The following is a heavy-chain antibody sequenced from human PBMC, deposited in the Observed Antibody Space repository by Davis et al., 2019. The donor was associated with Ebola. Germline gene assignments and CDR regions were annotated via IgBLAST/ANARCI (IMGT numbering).Heavy chain of an antibody. CDR3: AREVFVVVTSEGPYYYYYGMDV. J-gene: IGHJ6*02. CDR1: GYTFTGYY. V-gene: IGHV1-2*06. Sequence: ASVKVSCKASGYTFTGYYIHWVRQAPVQGLEWMGRINPNSGGTNYAQKFQGRVTMTRDTSISTAYMELRSLGSDDTAVYYCAREVFVVVTSEGPYYYYYGMDVWGQGTTVTVSS. CDR2: INPNSGGT. D-gene: IGHD3-3*01.